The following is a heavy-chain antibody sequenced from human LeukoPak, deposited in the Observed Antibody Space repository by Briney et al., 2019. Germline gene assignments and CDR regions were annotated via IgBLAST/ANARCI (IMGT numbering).Heavy chain of an antibody. Sequence: GGSLRLSCTASGFTLRNYWMHWVRQVPGKRLVWVSRIRGDGSVTNYADSVQGRFTISRDNAKNILYLQINRLRSEDTAVSYCARYSSSSGGAAYYLDYWGHGNLVTVSS. V-gene: IGHV3-74*01. CDR1: GFTLRNYW. J-gene: IGHJ4*01. D-gene: IGHD6-6*01. CDR3: ARYSSSSGGAAYYLDY. CDR2: IRGDGSVT.